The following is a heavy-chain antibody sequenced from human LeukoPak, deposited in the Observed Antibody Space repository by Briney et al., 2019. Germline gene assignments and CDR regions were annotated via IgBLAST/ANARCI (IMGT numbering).Heavy chain of an antibody. J-gene: IGHJ4*02. CDR3: ARGPPNWGHDY. D-gene: IGHD7-27*01. CDR1: GYTFTGYY. V-gene: IGHV1-2*06. Sequence: ASVKVSCKASGYTFTGYYMHWVRQAPGQGLEWMGRINPNSGGTNYAQKFQGRVTMTRSTSMSTAYMELSSLRSEDTAVYYCARGPPNWGHDYWGQGTLVTVSS. CDR2: INPNSGGT.